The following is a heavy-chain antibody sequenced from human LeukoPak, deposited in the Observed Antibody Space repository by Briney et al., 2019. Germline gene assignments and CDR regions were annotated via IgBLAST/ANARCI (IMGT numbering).Heavy chain of an antibody. CDR2: IYYSGST. CDR1: GGSISSYY. V-gene: IGHV4-59*01. CDR3: ARVAAAGDRRGYYYYGMDV. D-gene: IGHD6-13*01. Sequence: SETLSLTCTVSGGSISSYYWSWIRQPPGKGLEWIGYIYYSGSTNYNPSLKSRVTISVDTSKNQFSLKLSSVTAADTAVYYCARVAAAGDRRGYYYYGMDVWGQGTTVTVSS. J-gene: IGHJ6*02.